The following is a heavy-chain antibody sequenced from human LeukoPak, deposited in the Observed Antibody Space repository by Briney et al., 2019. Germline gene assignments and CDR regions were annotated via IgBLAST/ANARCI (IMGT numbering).Heavy chain of an antibody. CDR3: ARAGDYDFWSGFLGWFDP. V-gene: IGHV5-51*01. D-gene: IGHD3-3*01. J-gene: IGHJ5*02. CDR1: GYNFTNYW. Sequence: GESLKISCKGSGYNFTNYWIGWVRQMPGKGLEWMGIIYPGDSDTTYSPSFQGQVTISADKSISTAYLQWSSLKVSDTAMYYCARAGDYDFWSGFLGWFDPWGQGTLVTVSS. CDR2: IYPGDSDT.